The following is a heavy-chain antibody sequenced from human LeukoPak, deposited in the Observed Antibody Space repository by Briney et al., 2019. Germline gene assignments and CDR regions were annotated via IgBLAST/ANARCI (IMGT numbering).Heavy chain of an antibody. V-gene: IGHV1-46*01. CDR1: GYTFTSYY. CDR2: INPSGGST. CDR3: ARIVGATEHAFDI. D-gene: IGHD1-26*01. J-gene: IGHJ3*02. Sequence: ASVKVSCKASGYTFTSYYMHWVRQAPGQGLEWMGIINPSGGSTSYAQKFQGRVTTTRDTSTSTVYMELSSLRSEDTAVYYCARIVGATEHAFDIWGQGTMVTVSS.